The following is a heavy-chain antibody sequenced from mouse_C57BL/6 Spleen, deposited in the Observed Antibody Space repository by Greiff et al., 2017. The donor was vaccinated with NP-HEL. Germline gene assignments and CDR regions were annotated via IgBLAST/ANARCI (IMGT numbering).Heavy chain of an antibody. CDR3: AREDDGSSYVFDY. Sequence: VQLQQSGPGLVKPSQSLSLTCSVTGYSITSGYYWNWIRQIPGNKLEWMGYISYDGSNNYIPSLKNRISITRDTSKNQFFLKLNSVTTEDTATYYCAREDDGSSYVFDYGGQGTTLTVSS. D-gene: IGHD1-1*01. V-gene: IGHV3-6*01. CDR2: ISYDGSN. J-gene: IGHJ2*01. CDR1: GYSITSGYY.